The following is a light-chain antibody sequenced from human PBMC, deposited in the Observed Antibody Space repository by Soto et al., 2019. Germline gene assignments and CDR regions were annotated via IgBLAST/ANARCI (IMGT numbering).Light chain of an antibody. CDR2: WAS. CDR3: QHYYSAPRT. Sequence: DIVMTPSPDSLAVSLCERATINCTSSQTVLCSSNNRNYLAWYPQKQGQPLKLXISWASTRESGVPERFSGSGAGADCTLPISRLQAEDVAVDDCQHYYSAPRTFGQGTKVDIK. CDR1: QTVLCSSNNRNY. V-gene: IGKV4-1*01. J-gene: IGKJ1*01.